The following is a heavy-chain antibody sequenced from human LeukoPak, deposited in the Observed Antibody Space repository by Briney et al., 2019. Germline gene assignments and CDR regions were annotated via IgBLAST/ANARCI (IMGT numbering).Heavy chain of an antibody. J-gene: IGHJ5*02. CDR1: GGSITNTISY. CDR3: ARPMYNSWDRFDP. D-gene: IGHD2/OR15-2a*01. CDR2: IYFNGGST. V-gene: IGHV4-39*01. Sequence: PSETLSLTCTVSGGSITNTISYWAWMRQSPGKGLEWIGSIYFNGGSTYYSPSLKTRATLLLDTSSNQFSLNPRSVTAADTGVYYCARPMYNSWDRFDPWGQGTQVTVSS.